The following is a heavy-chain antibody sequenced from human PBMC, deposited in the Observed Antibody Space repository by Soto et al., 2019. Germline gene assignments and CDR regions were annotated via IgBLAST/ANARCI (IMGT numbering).Heavy chain of an antibody. CDR2: IWYDGSNK. V-gene: IGHV3-33*01. CDR1: GFTFSRYA. CDR3: ARELAALALDY. J-gene: IGHJ4*02. D-gene: IGHD6-25*01. Sequence: QVQLVESGGGVVQPGRSLRLSCAASGFTFSRYAMHWVRQAPGKGLQWVTVIWYDGSNKYYADSVKGRFTISRDNSKNMLSLQMNSLRTEDTAVYYCARELAALALDYWGQGTLVTVSS.